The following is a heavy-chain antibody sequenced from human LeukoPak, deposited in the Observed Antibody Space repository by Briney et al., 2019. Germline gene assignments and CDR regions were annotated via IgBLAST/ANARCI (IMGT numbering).Heavy chain of an antibody. V-gene: IGHV3-21*01. J-gene: IGHJ4*02. CDR2: ISSSSSYI. Sequence: GGSLRLSCAASGFTISSYSMNWVRQAPGKGLEWVSSISSSSSYIYYADSVKGRFTISRDNAKNSLYLQMNSLRAEDTAVYYCARDSDYGDHDYWGQGTLVTVSS. D-gene: IGHD4-17*01. CDR1: GFTISSYS. CDR3: ARDSDYGDHDY.